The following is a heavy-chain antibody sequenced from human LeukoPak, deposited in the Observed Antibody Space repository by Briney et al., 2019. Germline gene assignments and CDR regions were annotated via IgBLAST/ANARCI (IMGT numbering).Heavy chain of an antibody. CDR1: GFTFSSYW. D-gene: IGHD3-3*01. CDR2: INSDGSST. Sequence: GGSLRLSCAASGFTFSSYWMHWVRQAPGKGLVWVSRINSDGSSTSYADSVKGRFTISRDNAKNTLYLQMNSLRAEDTAVYYCARDLLPPTYYDFWSGYSQLPDYWGQGTLVTVSS. J-gene: IGHJ4*02. V-gene: IGHV3-74*01. CDR3: ARDLLPPTYYDFWSGYSQLPDY.